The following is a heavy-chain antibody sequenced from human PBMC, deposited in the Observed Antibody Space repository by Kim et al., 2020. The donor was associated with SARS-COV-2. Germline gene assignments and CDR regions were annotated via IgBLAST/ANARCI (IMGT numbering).Heavy chain of an antibody. CDR3: ARSAGYSGYGDEANYFDY. J-gene: IGHJ4*02. CDR2: TYYRSKWYN. CDR1: GDSVSSNSAA. D-gene: IGHD5-12*01. V-gene: IGHV6-1*01. Sequence: SQTLSLTCAISGDSVSSNSAAWNWIRQSPSRGLEWLGRTYYRSKWYNDYAVSVKSRITINPDTSKNQFSLQLNSVTPEDTAVYYCARSAGYSGYGDEANYFDYWGQGTLVTVSS.